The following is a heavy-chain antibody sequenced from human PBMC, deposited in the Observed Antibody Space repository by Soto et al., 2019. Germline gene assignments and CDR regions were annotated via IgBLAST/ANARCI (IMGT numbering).Heavy chain of an antibody. CDR3: ASPPPYYDILSHYGMAV. D-gene: IGHD3-9*01. J-gene: IGHJ6*02. Sequence: VSCKASGGTFSSYAISWVRQAPGQGLGWMGGIIPIFGTANYAQKFQGRVTITADESTSTAYMELSSLRSEDTAVYYCASPPPYYDILSHYGMAVWGQGTTVTVSS. CDR2: IIPIFGTA. V-gene: IGHV1-69*01. CDR1: GGTFSSYA.